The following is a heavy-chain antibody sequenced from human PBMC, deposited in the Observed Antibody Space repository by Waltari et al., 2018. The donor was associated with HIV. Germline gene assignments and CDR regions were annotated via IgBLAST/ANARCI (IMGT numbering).Heavy chain of an antibody. V-gene: IGHV1-2*04. CDR2: SNPNSGGT. Sequence: QVQLVQSGAEVKKPGASVKVYCKASGYTFTGYYMHWVRQAPGQGLEWMGWSNPNSGGTNYAQKFQGWVTMTRDTSISTAYMELSRLRSDDTAVYYCARGGGITGTTRNAYNWFDPWGQGTLVTVSS. CDR1: GYTFTGYY. D-gene: IGHD1-7*01. CDR3: ARGGGITGTTRNAYNWFDP. J-gene: IGHJ5*02.